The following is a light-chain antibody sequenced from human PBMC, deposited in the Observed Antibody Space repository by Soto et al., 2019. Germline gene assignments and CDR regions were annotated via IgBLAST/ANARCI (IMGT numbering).Light chain of an antibody. CDR2: GTS. CDR1: QSVSSKY. V-gene: IGKV3-20*01. CDR3: QQYGSSLFT. J-gene: IGKJ3*01. Sequence: DIVLTQSPGTLSLSPGERATLSCRASQSVSSKYLAWYQQNPGQPPRVLIYGTSIRATGIPERFSGGGSGTDFTLTITRLEPEDFAVYYCQQYGSSLFTFGPGTKVDFK.